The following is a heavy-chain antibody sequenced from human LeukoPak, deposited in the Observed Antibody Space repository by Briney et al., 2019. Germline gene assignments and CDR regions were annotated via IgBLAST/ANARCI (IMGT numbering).Heavy chain of an antibody. J-gene: IGHJ4*02. D-gene: IGHD3-10*01. CDR1: GGTFSSYA. CDR2: IIPIFGTA. Sequence: SVKVSCKASGGTFSSYAISWVRQAPGQRLEWMGGIIPIFGTANYAQKFQGRVTITADESTSTAYMELGSLRSEDTAVYYCASTHRAYYGSGSSSYWGQGTLVTVSS. V-gene: IGHV1-69*01. CDR3: ASTHRAYYGSGSSSY.